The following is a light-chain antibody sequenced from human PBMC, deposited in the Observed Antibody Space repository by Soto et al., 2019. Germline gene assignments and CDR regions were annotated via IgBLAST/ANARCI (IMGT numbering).Light chain of an antibody. CDR3: QQYGSSPGWT. CDR1: QSVSSSY. V-gene: IGKV3-20*01. J-gene: IGKJ1*01. CDR2: GAS. Sequence: EIVLTQSPFTLSLSPGERATLSCRASQSVSSSYLAWYQQKPGQAPRLLIYGASSRATGIPDRFSGSGSGTDFTLTISRLEPEDFAVYYCQQYGSSPGWTFGQGTKVDIK.